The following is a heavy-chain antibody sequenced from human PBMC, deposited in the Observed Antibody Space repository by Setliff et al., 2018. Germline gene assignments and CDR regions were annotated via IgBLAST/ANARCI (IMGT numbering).Heavy chain of an antibody. J-gene: IGHJ5*02. D-gene: IGHD3-10*02. CDR2: MNPTSGNT. V-gene: IGHV1-8*01. CDR3: ARVLFGDLFSWFDP. Sequence: ASVKVSCKASGYTFTSYDINWVRQATGQGLEWMGWMNPTSGNTGYAPRFQGRVTMTRDTSLSTAYMEVRSLRSDDTAVYYCARVLFGDLFSWFDPWGQGTLVTVSS. CDR1: GYTFTSYD.